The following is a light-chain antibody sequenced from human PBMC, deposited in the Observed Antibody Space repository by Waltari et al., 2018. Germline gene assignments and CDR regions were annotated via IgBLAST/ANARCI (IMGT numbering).Light chain of an antibody. CDR3: MTWHYSACF. Sequence: AVLTQPSSLSASPGASARLTCALRSGINVGSYRMYWYQQKPGSPPQFLLWYKSDSHNQQGTGVPSRFSASKDSSANAGILLISGLQSDDESDYYCMTWHYSACFFGGGTKLTVL. J-gene: IGLJ2*01. CDR2: YKSDSHN. V-gene: IGLV5-45*03. CDR1: SGINVGSYR.